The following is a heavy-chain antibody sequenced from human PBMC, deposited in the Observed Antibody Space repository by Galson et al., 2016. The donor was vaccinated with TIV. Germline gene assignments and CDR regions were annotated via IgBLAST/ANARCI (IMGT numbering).Heavy chain of an antibody. CDR2: VYPDDSDT. Sequence: QSGAEVKKPGESLKISCEASGYSFATYWIAWVRQKPGKGLEWMGIVYPDDSDTTYNPSFQGQVTFSADKSINTAFLQWSSLEASDTAMYYSARRGPRYGKFDYWGQGTPVTVSS. CDR1: GYSFATYW. V-gene: IGHV5-51*01. CDR3: ARRGPRYGKFDY. J-gene: IGHJ4*02. D-gene: IGHD4-17*01.